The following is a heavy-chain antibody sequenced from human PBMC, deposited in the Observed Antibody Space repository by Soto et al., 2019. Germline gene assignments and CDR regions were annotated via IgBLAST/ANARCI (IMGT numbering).Heavy chain of an antibody. J-gene: IGHJ4*02. CDR3: ARDYSSGWYRY. V-gene: IGHV4-34*01. D-gene: IGHD6-19*01. CDR1: GGSFSGYY. Sequence: SETLSLTCAVYGGSFSGYYWSWIRQPPGKGLEWIGEINHSGSTNYNPSLKSRVTISVDTSKHQFSLKLSSVTAADTAVYYCARDYSSGWYRYWGQGTLVTVS. CDR2: INHSGST.